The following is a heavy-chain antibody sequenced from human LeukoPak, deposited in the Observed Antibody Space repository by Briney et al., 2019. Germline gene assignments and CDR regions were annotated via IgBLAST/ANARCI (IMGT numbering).Heavy chain of an antibody. Sequence: GGSLRLSCAASGFTFSSYGMHWVRQAPGKGLEWVAVIPYDGSNKYYADSVKGRFTISRDNSKNTLYLQMNSLRAEDTAVYYCAKDKQLVFDYWGQGTLVTVSS. CDR1: GFTFSSYG. CDR3: AKDKQLVFDY. V-gene: IGHV3-30*18. D-gene: IGHD6-13*01. CDR2: IPYDGSNK. J-gene: IGHJ4*02.